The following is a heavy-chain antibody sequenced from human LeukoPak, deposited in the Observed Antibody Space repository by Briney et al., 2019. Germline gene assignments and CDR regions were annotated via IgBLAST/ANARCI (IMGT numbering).Heavy chain of an antibody. Sequence: GGSLRLSCAASGFTFGSYAMSWVRQAPGKGLDWVSAISGSGGSTYYAGSVMGRFTTSRDNSKKTHYLQINGVRGGATSVYDFARGSPGSYYNSRFDNWGQRAPVTVSS. J-gene: IGHJ4*03. V-gene: IGHV3-23*01. D-gene: IGHD3-10*01. CDR2: ISGSGGST. CDR3: ARGSPGSYYNSRFDN. CDR1: GFTFGSYA.